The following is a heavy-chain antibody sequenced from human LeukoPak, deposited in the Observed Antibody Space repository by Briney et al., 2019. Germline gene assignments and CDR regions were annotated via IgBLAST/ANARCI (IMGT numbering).Heavy chain of an antibody. D-gene: IGHD5-24*01. CDR2: TNHSGST. Sequence: KSSETLSLTCAVYGGSFSGYYWSWIRQPPGKGLEWIGETNHSGSTNYNPSLKSRVTISVDTSKNQFSLKLSSVTAADTAVYYCARNAWLQFPYYYYYMDVWGKGTTVTVSS. CDR3: ARNAWLQFPYYYYYMDV. J-gene: IGHJ6*03. CDR1: GGSFSGYY. V-gene: IGHV4-34*01.